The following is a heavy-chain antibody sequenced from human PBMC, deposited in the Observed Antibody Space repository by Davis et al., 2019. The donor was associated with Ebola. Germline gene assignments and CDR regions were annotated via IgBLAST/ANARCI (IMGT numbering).Heavy chain of an antibody. J-gene: IGHJ4*02. CDR1: GGSISSYY. CDR3: ARAYGGNYAEFDY. CDR2: IYYSGST. D-gene: IGHD4-23*01. Sequence: PSETLSLTCTVSGGSISSYYWSWIRQPPGKGLEWIGYIYYSGSTNYNPSLKSRVTISVDTSKNQFSLKLSSVTAADTAVYYCARAYGGNYAEFDYWGQGTLVTVSS. V-gene: IGHV4-59*01.